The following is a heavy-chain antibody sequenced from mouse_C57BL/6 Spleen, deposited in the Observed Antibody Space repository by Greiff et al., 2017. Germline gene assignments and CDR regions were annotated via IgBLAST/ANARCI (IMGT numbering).Heavy chain of an antibody. CDR1: GYTFTDYY. CDR2: INPYNGGT. CDR3: ASTVVATRAMDY. D-gene: IGHD1-1*01. V-gene: IGHV1-19*01. Sequence: EVQVVESGPVLVKPGASVKMSCKASGYTFTDYYMNWVKQSHGKSLEWIGVINPYNGGTSYNQKFKGKATLTVDKSSSTAYMELNSLTSEDSAVYYCASTVVATRAMDYWGQGTSVTVSS. J-gene: IGHJ4*01.